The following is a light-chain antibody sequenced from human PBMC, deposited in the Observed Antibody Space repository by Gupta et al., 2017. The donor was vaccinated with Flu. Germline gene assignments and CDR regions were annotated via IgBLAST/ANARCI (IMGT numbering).Light chain of an antibody. J-gene: IGKJ3*01. V-gene: IGKV4-1*01. CDR2: WAS. CDR3: QQEDSTPVT. CDR1: QSVLDSSNNKNY. Sequence: DIVMTQSPDSLAVSLGERATINCKSSQSVLDSSNNKNYLAWYQQKPGQPPKLLIYWASTRESGVPDRFSGSGSGTDFTLTISSLQAEDVAVYYCQQEDSTPVTFGHGTKVDIK.